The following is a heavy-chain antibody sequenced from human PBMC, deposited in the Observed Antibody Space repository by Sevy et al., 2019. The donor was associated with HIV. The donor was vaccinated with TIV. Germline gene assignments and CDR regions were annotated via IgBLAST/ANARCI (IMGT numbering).Heavy chain of an antibody. CDR1: GFTFSSHS. D-gene: IGHD1-26*01. V-gene: IGHV3-21*01. Sequence: GGSLRLSCAASGFTFSSHSMNWVRQAPGKGLEWVASISSTSSYIYHADSVKGRFTVSRDNAKNSLFLQMNNLRVDDTAVYYCAREAQVVGVDLDFWGQGTLVTVSS. CDR2: ISSTSSYI. J-gene: IGHJ4*02. CDR3: AREAQVVGVDLDF.